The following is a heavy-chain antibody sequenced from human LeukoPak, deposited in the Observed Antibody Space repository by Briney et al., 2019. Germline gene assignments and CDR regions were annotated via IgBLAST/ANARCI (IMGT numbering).Heavy chain of an antibody. CDR2: IWYDGSNN. CDR1: GFIFSTHG. Sequence: GTSLRLSCAASGFIFSTHGMHWVRQAPGKGLEWVAVIWYDGSNNYYADSVKGRFTISRDNSKNTLYLQMNSLRAEDTAVYYCARGQNSSGWYAYFDYWGQGTLVTVSS. CDR3: ARGQNSSGWYAYFDY. D-gene: IGHD6-19*01. V-gene: IGHV3-33*01. J-gene: IGHJ4*02.